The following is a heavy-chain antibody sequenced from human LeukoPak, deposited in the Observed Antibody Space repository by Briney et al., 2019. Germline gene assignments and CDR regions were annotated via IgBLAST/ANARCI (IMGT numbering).Heavy chain of an antibody. CDR1: GYSFTNYW. CDR3: ARGGKYIDS. D-gene: IGHD3-16*01. V-gene: IGHV5-51*01. J-gene: IGHJ5*01. CDR2: IYPGDSDT. Sequence: GESLKISCKGSGYSFTNYWIAWVRQMPGKGLEWMGIIYPGDSDTRYSPSFQGQVTMSVDKSIRTSYLQWSSVKASDTAMYYCARGGKYIDSWGQGTLVTVSS.